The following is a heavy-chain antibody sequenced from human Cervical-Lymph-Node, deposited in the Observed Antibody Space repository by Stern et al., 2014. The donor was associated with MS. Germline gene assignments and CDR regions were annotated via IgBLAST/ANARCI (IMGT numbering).Heavy chain of an antibody. CDR1: GFTFRSYG. Sequence: QVQLMQSGGGVVQPGTSLRLSCAASGFTFRSYGMHWVRQAPGKGLEWVALVWYDGSTAYYRNSVKGRLTISRDNSNNTLFLQMNSLTAEDTAVYYCARGHIPYAYNYLFDYWGQGTLVTVSS. V-gene: IGHV3-33*01. CDR3: ARGHIPYAYNYLFDY. J-gene: IGHJ4*02. D-gene: IGHD5-24*01. CDR2: VWYDGSTA.